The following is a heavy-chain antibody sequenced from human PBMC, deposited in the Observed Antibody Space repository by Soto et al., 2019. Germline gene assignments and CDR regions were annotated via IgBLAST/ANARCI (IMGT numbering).Heavy chain of an antibody. V-gene: IGHV3-21*01. CDR2: ISGTSSYI. Sequence: EVQLVESGGGQVKPGGSLRLSCAASGFTFSSYPMNWFRQSPGKGLEWVSSISGTSSYINYADSLEGRFTISRDNTKNSLYLQMNSLRAEDTAIYYCARQLLWFGAPFDYWGQGTLVAVSS. CDR1: GFTFSSYP. CDR3: ARQLLWFGAPFDY. D-gene: IGHD3-10*01. J-gene: IGHJ4*02.